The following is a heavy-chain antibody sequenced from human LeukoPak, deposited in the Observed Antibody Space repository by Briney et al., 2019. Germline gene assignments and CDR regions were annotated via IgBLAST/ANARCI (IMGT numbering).Heavy chain of an antibody. V-gene: IGHV4-59*01. CDR1: GGSISSYY. J-gene: IGHJ4*02. CDR3: ARGGYQLLYDF. D-gene: IGHD2-2*02. CDR2: ISYSGST. Sequence: SETLSVTRTVSGGSISSYYWSWIRQPPGKGLEWIGYISYSGSTNYNPSLKSRVTISLDTSRKQFSLKLSSVTSADTAVYYCARGGYQLLYDFWGQGTLVTVSS.